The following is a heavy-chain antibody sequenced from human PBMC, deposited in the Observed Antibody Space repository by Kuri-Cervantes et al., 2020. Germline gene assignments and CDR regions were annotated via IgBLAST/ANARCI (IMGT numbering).Heavy chain of an antibody. J-gene: IGHJ4*02. CDR3: TLGYSSFLGY. D-gene: IGHD6-19*01. V-gene: IGHV3-33*01. CDR2: IWYDGSNK. CDR1: GFTFSSYG. Sequence: GGSLRLSCAASGFTFSSYGMHWVRQAPGKGLEWVAVIWYDGSNKYYADSVKGRFTISRDNSKNTLYLQMNSLRAEDTAVYYCTLGYSSFLGYWGQGTLVTVSS.